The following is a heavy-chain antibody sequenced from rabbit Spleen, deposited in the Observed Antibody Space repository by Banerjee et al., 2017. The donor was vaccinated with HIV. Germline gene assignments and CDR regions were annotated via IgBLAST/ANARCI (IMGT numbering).Heavy chain of an antibody. V-gene: IGHV1S40*01. CDR1: GFSFSSSDY. J-gene: IGHJ4*01. D-gene: IGHD2-1*01. Sequence: QSLEESGGDLVKPGASLTLTCTASGFSFSSSDYMCWVRQAPGMGLECTACIYADSSGSTYYASWAKGRFTISKTSSTTVTLQMTSLTAADTATYFCAAGYDGYGDFLNLWGPGTLVTVS. CDR3: AAGYDGYGDFLNL. CDR2: IYADSSGST.